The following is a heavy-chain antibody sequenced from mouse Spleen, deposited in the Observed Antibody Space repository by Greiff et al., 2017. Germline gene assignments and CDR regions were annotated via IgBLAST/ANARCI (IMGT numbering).Heavy chain of an antibody. Sequence: EVKLVESGGGLVKLGGSLKLSCAASGFTFSSYAMSWVRQTPEKRLEWVATISSGGGNTYYPDSVKGRFTISRDNAKNTLYLQMSSLKSEDTAMYYCARRDLGDSWFAYWGQGTLVTVSA. CDR1: GFTFSSYA. D-gene: IGHD3-3*01. CDR3: ARRDLGDSWFAY. CDR2: ISSGGGNT. V-gene: IGHV5-9*04. J-gene: IGHJ3*01.